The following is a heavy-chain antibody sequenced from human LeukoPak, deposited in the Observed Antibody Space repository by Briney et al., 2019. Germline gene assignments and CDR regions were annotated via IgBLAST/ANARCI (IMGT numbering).Heavy chain of an antibody. V-gene: IGHV3-74*01. CDR3: ARDWTSSSSWYWCPPSYSNFDY. CDR1: GFTFSSYW. CDR2: INPGGSSI. D-gene: IGHD6-13*01. Sequence: GGSLRLSCAASGFTFSSYWMHWVRQVPGKGLVWVARINPGGSSITYADSVKGRFTISRDNAKNSLYLQMNSLRAEDTAVYYCARDWTSSSSWYWCPPSYSNFDYWGQGTLVTVSS. J-gene: IGHJ4*02.